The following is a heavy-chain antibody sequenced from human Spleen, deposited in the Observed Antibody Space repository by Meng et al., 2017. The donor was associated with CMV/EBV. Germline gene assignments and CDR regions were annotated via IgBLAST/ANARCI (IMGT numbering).Heavy chain of an antibody. Sequence: GESLKISCAASGFTFSSDWMHWVRQAPGKGLEWVANIKQDGSEKYYVDSVKGRFTISRDNAKNSLYLQMNSLRAEDTAVYYCARDLAVDPFDYWGQGTLVTVSS. J-gene: IGHJ4*02. CDR3: ARDLAVDPFDY. CDR2: IKQDGSEK. D-gene: IGHD6-19*01. V-gene: IGHV3-7*01. CDR1: GFTFSSDW.